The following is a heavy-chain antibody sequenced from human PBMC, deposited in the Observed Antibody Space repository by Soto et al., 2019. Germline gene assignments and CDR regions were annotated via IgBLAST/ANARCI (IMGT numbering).Heavy chain of an antibody. D-gene: IGHD3-10*01. CDR1: GYSFTSYW. V-gene: IGHV5-10-1*01. J-gene: IGHJ6*02. CDR3: SITMVRGVISPPAYYYYYGMDV. Sequence: GESLKISCXGSGYSFTSYWISWVRQMPGKGLEWMGRIDPSDSYTNYSPSFQGHVTISADKSISTAYLQWSSLKASDTAMYYCSITMVRGVISPPAYYYYYGMDVWGQGTTVTVSS. CDR2: IDPSDSYT.